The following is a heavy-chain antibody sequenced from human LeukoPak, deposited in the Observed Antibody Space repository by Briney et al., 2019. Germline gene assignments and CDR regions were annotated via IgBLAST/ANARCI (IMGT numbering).Heavy chain of an antibody. Sequence: SETLSLTCAVYGGSFSGYYWSWIRQPPGKGLEWIGEINHSGSTNYNPSLKSRVTISVDTSKNQFSLKLSSVTAADTAVYYCARDPRWVHGSLNDAFDIWGQGTMVTVSS. CDR1: GGSFSGYY. CDR2: INHSGST. CDR3: ARDPRWVHGSLNDAFDI. J-gene: IGHJ3*02. D-gene: IGHD3-10*01. V-gene: IGHV4-34*01.